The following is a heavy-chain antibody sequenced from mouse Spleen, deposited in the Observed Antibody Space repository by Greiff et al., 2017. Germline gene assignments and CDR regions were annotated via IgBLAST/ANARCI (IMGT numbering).Heavy chain of an antibody. CDR3: ARTAQVPFDQ. CDR2: IDPGDGET. CDR1: GFNIKDYY. Sequence: EVQLQQSGAGLVKPGASVKLSCTASGFNIKDYYMHWVRQRTEQGLEWMGRIDPGDGETKYAPKFQGKAIKTADTSSNTAYLQLSSLNSEDTAVYYCARTAQVPFDQRGQGTTLTVPP. J-gene: IGHJ2*01. V-gene: IGHV14-2*01. D-gene: IGHD3-2*02.